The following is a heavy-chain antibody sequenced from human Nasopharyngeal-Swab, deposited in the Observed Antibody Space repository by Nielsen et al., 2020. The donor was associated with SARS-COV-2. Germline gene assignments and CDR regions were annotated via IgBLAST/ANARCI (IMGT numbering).Heavy chain of an antibody. CDR2: ISAYNGNT. J-gene: IGHJ6*03. CDR1: GYIFTSYG. V-gene: IGHV1-18*04. Sequence: ASVKVSCKASGYIFTSYGISWVRQAPGQGLEWMGWISAYNGNTKYARNLQGRVTMTTDTSTSTAYMELRSLRSDDTAVYYCGRVKAAGMSFYYYYHMDVWGKGTTVTVSS. D-gene: IGHD6-13*01. CDR3: GRVKAAGMSFYYYYHMDV.